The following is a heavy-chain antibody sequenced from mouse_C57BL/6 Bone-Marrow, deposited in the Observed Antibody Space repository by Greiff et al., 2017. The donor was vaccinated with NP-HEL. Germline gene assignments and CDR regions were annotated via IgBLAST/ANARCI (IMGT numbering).Heavy chain of an antibody. J-gene: IGHJ2*01. V-gene: IGHV3-8*01. D-gene: IGHD1-1*01. CDR2: ISYSGST. CDR1: GYSITSDY. CDR3: ARGNYYGSRYYFDY. Sequence: VQLQQSGPGLAKPSQTLSLPCSVTGYSITSDYWNWIRKFPGTKLEYMGYISYSGSTYYNPSLKRRISITRDTSKNQYYLQLNSVTTEDTATYYCARGNYYGSRYYFDYWGQGTTLTVSS.